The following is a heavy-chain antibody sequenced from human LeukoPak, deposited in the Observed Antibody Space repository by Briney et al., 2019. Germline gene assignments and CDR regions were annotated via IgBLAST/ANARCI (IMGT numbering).Heavy chain of an antibody. CDR2: INTNTGNP. J-gene: IGHJ4*02. D-gene: IGHD3-22*01. Sequence: ASVKVSCKASGYTFTSYAMNWVRQAPGQGLEWMGWINTNTGNPTYAQGFTGRFVFSLDTSVSTAYLQISSLKAEDTAVYYCASNYYDSSGSDGPIDYWGQGTLVTVSS. V-gene: IGHV7-4-1*02. CDR3: ASNYYDSSGSDGPIDY. CDR1: GYTFTSYA.